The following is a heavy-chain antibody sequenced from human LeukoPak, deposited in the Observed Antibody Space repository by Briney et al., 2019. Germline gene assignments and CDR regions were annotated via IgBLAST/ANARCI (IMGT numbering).Heavy chain of an antibody. CDR2: IRSKAYGGTT. CDR3: TRGDDGLTTVTQFIN. V-gene: IGHV3-49*04. J-gene: IGHJ4*02. D-gene: IGHD4-17*01. CDR1: GFTFGDYA. Sequence: GGSLRLSCTASGFTFGDYAMSWVRQAPGKGLEWVGFIRSKAYGGTTEYAASVKGRFTISRDDSKSIAYLQMNSLKTEDTALYYCTRGDDGLTTVTQFINWGQGTLVTVSS.